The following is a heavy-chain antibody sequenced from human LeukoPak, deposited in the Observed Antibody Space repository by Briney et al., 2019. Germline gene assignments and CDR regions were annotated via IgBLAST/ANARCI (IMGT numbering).Heavy chain of an antibody. V-gene: IGHV1-24*01. CDR1: GYSVTELS. CDR2: FNREDAAP. J-gene: IGHJ4*02. Sequence: ASVKVSCTGYSVTELSMHWVRQAPGLGLEWVGGFNREDAAPVYAQQFQSRVTMTEDTSTDTAYMELSSLRSEDTALYYCATLDSYYDNSGRPLLPDWGQGTLVTVSS. D-gene: IGHD3-22*01. CDR3: ATLDSYYDNSGRPLLPD.